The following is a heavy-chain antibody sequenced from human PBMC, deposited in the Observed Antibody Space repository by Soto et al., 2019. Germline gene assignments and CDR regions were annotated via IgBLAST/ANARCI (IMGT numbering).Heavy chain of an antibody. V-gene: IGHV1-18*01. CDR3: ARTTVTEDAFDI. Sequence: ASVKVSCKASGYTFTSYGISWGRQAPGQGLEWMGWISAYNGNTNYAQTLQGRVTMTTDTSTSTAYMELRSLRSDDTAVYYCARTTVTEDAFDIWGQGTMVTVSS. J-gene: IGHJ3*02. CDR2: ISAYNGNT. CDR1: GYTFTSYG. D-gene: IGHD4-17*01.